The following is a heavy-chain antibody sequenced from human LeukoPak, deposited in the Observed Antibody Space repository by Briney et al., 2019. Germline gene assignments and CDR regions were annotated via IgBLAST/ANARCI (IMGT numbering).Heavy chain of an antibody. CDR3: ARQGTVITPFDY. V-gene: IGHV4-34*01. CDR2: INHSGST. Sequence: SETLSLTCAVYGGSFSGYYWSWIRQPPGKGLEWIGEINHSGSTNYNPSLKSRVTISVDTSKNQFSLKLSSVTAADTAVYYCARQGTVITPFDYWGQGTLVAVSS. CDR1: GGSFSGYY. D-gene: IGHD4-17*01. J-gene: IGHJ4*02.